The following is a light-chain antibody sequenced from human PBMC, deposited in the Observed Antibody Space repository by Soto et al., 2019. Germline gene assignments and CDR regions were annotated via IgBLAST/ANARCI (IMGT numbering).Light chain of an antibody. CDR1: QSVDND. CDR3: QQRSNWPPT. CDR2: DAS. V-gene: IGKV3-11*01. Sequence: EIVMTQSPATLSVSPGDRATLSCRASQSVDNDLAWYQQKPGQPPRLLIYDASNRATGIPARFSGSGSGTDFTLTISSLEREDFAVYYCQQRSNWPPTFGQGTRLE. J-gene: IGKJ5*01.